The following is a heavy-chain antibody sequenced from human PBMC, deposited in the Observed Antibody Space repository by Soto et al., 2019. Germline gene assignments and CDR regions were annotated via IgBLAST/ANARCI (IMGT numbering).Heavy chain of an antibody. Sequence: SETLSLTCAVYGGSFSGYYWSWIRQPPGKGLEWIGEINHSGSTNYNPSLKSRVTISVDTSKNQFSLKLSSVTAADTAVYYCARSAKHIVVVTAIQNWFDPWGQGTLVTVSS. CDR2: INHSGST. CDR1: GGSFSGYY. J-gene: IGHJ5*02. D-gene: IGHD2-21*02. CDR3: ARSAKHIVVVTAIQNWFDP. V-gene: IGHV4-34*01.